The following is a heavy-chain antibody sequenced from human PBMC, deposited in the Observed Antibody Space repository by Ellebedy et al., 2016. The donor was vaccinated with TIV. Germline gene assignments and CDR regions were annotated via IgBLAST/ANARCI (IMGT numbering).Heavy chain of an antibody. J-gene: IGHJ3*01. CDR3: ARILVRALSGTEDAFDV. V-gene: IGHV2-70*11. CDR2: IDWDYDT. Sequence: SGPTLVKPTQTLTLTCTFSGFSLSTSGMCVSWIRQPPGKALEWLARIDWDYDTYYSTSLKTRLAISKDTSKNQVILTMTNMDPVDTATYYCARILVRALSGTEDAFDVWGQGTPVTVSS. CDR1: GFSLSTSGMC. D-gene: IGHD6-19*01.